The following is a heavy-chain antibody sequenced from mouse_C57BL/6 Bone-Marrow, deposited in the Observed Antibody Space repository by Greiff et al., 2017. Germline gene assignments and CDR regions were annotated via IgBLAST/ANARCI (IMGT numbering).Heavy chain of an antibody. CDR2: IDPSDSYT. CDR1: GYTFTSYW. D-gene: IGHD1-1*01. V-gene: IGHV1-69*01. CDR3: ERGDYYGPGFAY. J-gene: IGHJ3*01. Sequence: QVQLQQPGAELVMPGASVKLSCKASGYTFTSYWMHWVKQRPGQGLEWIGEIDPSDSYTNYNQKFKGKSTLTVDKSSSTAYMQLSSLTSEDSAVYYCERGDYYGPGFAYWGQGTLVTVSA.